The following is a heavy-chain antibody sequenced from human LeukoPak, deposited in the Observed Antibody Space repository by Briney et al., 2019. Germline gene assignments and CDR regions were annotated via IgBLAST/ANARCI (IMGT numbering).Heavy chain of an antibody. CDR2: INTHTGNP. CDR3: AREILRFDI. J-gene: IGHJ3*02. CDR1: GYSFNSNG. V-gene: IGHV7-4-1*02. Sequence: GASVKVSCKASGYSFNSNGMNWVRQAPGQGLEWMGWINTHTGNPTYAQGFSGRFVFSLDAPVSTAYLQISSLKAEDTAIYFCAREILRFDIWGQGTMVTVAS.